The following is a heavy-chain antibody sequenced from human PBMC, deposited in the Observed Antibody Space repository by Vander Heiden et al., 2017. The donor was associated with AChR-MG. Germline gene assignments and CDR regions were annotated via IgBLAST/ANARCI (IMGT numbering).Heavy chain of an antibody. CDR1: GYTFTTYF. D-gene: IGHD2-15*01. V-gene: IGHV1-46*01. J-gene: IGHJ4*02. CDR3: ARVRCGGGSCYIYGDFDY. Sequence: QVQLVQSGAEVKNPGASVKVSCKASGYTFTTYFMHWVRQAPGQGLEWMGIINPSDRSTSYAQKFQGRVSMTRDTSTSTVYMELSRLRSEDTAVYYCARVRCGGGSCYIYGDFDYWGQGTLVTVSS. CDR2: INPSDRST.